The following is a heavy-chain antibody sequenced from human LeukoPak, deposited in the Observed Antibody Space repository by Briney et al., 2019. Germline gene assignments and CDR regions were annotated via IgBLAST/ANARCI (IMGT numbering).Heavy chain of an antibody. J-gene: IGHJ4*01. CDR3: ARGGSTYFDS. Sequence: PGGSLRLSCAASGFSFSNYWMHWVRQAPGTGLVWVSRIHSDGGSTYADSVKGRFTISRDNAKNTLYLQMDTPRGEDTAVYYCARGGSTYFDSWGHGTLVTVSS. CDR2: IHSDGGST. CDR1: GFSFSNYW. D-gene: IGHD3-16*01. V-gene: IGHV3-74*01.